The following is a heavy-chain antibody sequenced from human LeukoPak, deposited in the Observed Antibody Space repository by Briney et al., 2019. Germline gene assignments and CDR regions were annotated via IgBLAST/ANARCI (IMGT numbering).Heavy chain of an antibody. CDR3: ARGFVEPRYCSGGRCPPNY. Sequence: SETLSLTCAVSGVSISSGGYSWSCIRQPLGKGLEWIGYIDHSGSTYYYPSLKGRVNISVDRSKKQFPLKLRSVPAAATAVYYCARGFVEPRYCSGGRCPPNYWGQGTLVTVSS. CDR2: IDHSGST. CDR1: GVSISSGGYS. V-gene: IGHV4-30-2*01. D-gene: IGHD2-15*01. J-gene: IGHJ4*02.